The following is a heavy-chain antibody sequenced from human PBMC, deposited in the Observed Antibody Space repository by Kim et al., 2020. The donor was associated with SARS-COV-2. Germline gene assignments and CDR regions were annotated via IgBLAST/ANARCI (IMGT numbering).Heavy chain of an antibody. Sequence: SETLSLTCTVSGGSVSSGSYYWSWIRQPPGKGLEWIGYIYYSGSTNYNPSLKSRVTISVDTSKNQFSLKLSSVTAADTAVYYCATLSNYYDSSGYFGYFQHWGQGTLVTVSS. CDR3: ATLSNYYDSSGYFGYFQH. CDR2: IYYSGST. J-gene: IGHJ1*01. CDR1: GGSVSSGSYY. V-gene: IGHV4-61*01. D-gene: IGHD3-22*01.